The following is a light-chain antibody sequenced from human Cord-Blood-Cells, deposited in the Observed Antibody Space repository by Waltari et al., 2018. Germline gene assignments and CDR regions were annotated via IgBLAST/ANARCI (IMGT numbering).Light chain of an antibody. CDR3: CSYAGSYVYV. CDR1: SSDVGGYNY. V-gene: IGLV2-11*01. J-gene: IGLJ1*01. CDR2: DVS. Sequence: QSALTQPRSVSGSPVQSVSIPCTGTSSDVGGYNYVSWYQQHPGKAPKLMIYDVSKRPSGVPDRFSGSKSGNTASLTISGLQAEDEADYYCCSYAGSYVYVFGTGTKVTIL.